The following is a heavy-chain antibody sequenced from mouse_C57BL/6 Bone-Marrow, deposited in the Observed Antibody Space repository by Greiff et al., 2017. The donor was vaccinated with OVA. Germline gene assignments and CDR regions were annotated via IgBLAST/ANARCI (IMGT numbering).Heavy chain of an antibody. D-gene: IGHD3-1*01. CDR2: FYPGSGSI. CDR1: CYTFTEYS. J-gene: IGHJ3*01. Sequence: VQLQESGAELVKPGASVKLSCKASCYTFTEYSIHWVKQRSGQGLEWIGWFYPGSGSIKYNEKFKGKATLTADKSSSTAYMELSRLTSEDSAVYFCARHEGRRGYFDYWGQGTLVTVSA. CDR3: ARHEGRRGYFDY. V-gene: IGHV1-62-2*01.